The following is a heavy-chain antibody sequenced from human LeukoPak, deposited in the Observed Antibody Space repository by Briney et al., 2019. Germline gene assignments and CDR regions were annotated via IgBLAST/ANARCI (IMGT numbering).Heavy chain of an antibody. Sequence: GGSLRLSCGASGFTFSSYAMSWVRQAPGKGLEWVAGVSGSGADTYYADSVKGRFTISRDNSRTTLYLQMISLRADDTAVYYCAKSYNNPTVAVRVRGVIPYFDYWGQGSLVTVSS. CDR2: VSGSGADT. V-gene: IGHV3-23*01. CDR1: GFTFSSYA. J-gene: IGHJ4*02. CDR3: AKSYNNPTVAVRVRGVIPYFDY. D-gene: IGHD3-10*01.